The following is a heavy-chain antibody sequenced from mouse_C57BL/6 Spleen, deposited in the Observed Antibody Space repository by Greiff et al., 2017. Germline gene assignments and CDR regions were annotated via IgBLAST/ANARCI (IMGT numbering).Heavy chain of an antibody. CDR2: ISYSGST. CDR3: AREAYCDGSSGGYFDY. J-gene: IGHJ2*01. CDR1: GYSITSGYD. Sequence: VQLQQSGPGMVKPSQSLSLTCTVTGYSITSGYDWHWIRHFPGNKLEWMGYISYSGSTNYNPSLKSRISITHDTSKNPFFLKLNSVTTEDTATDYCAREAYCDGSSGGYFDYWGQGTTLTVSS. D-gene: IGHD1-1*01. V-gene: IGHV3-1*01.